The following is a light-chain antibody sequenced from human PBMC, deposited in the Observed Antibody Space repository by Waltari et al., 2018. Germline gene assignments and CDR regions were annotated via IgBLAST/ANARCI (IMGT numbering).Light chain of an antibody. CDR1: QRVLDIYNNNND. V-gene: IGKV4-1*01. J-gene: IGKJ1*01. Sequence: DIVMTQSPDSLAVSLGERATTTCTSSQRVLDIYNNNNDLAWYQQKPGQPPKLLIYWASTRDVGVPDRFSGSGSGTDFTLTITSRQAEDVAVYYCQQYDSTRWTCGQGTKVEIK. CDR3: QQYDSTRWT. CDR2: WAS.